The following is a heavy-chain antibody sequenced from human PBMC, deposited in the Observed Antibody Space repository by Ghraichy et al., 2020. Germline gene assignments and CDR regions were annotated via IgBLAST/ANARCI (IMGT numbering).Heavy chain of an antibody. D-gene: IGHD3-22*01. CDR3: ASQYDSSQGYFDY. CDR2: IYYSGST. V-gene: IGHV4-31*03. J-gene: IGHJ4*02. CDR1: GGSISSGGYY. Sequence: SETLSLTCTVSGGSISSGGYYWSWIRQHPGKGLEWIGYIYYSGSTYYNPSLKSRVTISVDTSKNQFSLKLSSVTAADTAVYYCASQYDSSQGYFDYWGQGTLVTVSS.